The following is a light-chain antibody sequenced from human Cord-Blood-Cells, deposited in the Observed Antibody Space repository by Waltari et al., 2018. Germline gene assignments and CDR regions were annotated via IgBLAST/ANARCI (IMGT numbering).Light chain of an antibody. CDR2: DVS. CDR3: CSYAGSYTSLYV. J-gene: IGLJ1*01. V-gene: IGLV2-11*01. Sequence: QSALPQPRSVSGSPGPSLTISCTGTSSDVGGFNYVSWYQQHPGKAPKLMIYDVSKRPSGVPDRFSGSKSGNTASLTISGLQAEDEADYYCCSYAGSYTSLYVFGTGTKVTVL. CDR1: SSDVGGFNY.